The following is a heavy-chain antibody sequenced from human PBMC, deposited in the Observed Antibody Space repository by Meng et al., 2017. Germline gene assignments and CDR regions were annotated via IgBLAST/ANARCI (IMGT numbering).Heavy chain of an antibody. D-gene: IGHD3-10*01. V-gene: IGHV1-2*06. J-gene: IGHJ3*02. CDR2: INPNSGGT. CDR1: GYTFTGYY. CDR3: ARTMVRVAHSFDI. Sequence: ASVMVSCKASGYTFTGYYMHWVRQAPGQGLEWMGRINPNSGGTNYAQKFQGRVTMTRETTISTAYMKLSRLGSDDTAVYYCARTMVRVAHSFDIWGQGTMVTVSS.